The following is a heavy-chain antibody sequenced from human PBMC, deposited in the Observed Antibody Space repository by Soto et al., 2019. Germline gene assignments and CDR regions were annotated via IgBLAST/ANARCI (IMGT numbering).Heavy chain of an antibody. J-gene: IGHJ4*02. V-gene: IGHV1-69*01. D-gene: IGHD1-26*01. Sequence: QVQLVQSGAEVKKPGSSVKVSCRASGGTFSSYSINWVRQAPGQGLEWMGGIIPIFGTANYAQKFQGRATITADESTSTAYMELSSLRSEDTAVYYCARDGGRHSGGMDYWGQGTLVTVSS. CDR3: ARDGGRHSGGMDY. CDR1: GGTFSSYS. CDR2: IIPIFGTA.